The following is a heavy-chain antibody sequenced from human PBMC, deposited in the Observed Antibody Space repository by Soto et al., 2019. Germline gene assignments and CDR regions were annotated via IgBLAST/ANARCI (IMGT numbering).Heavy chain of an antibody. V-gene: IGHV1-69*13. CDR1: GNTFSSYA. J-gene: IGHJ6*02. CDR3: ARSGMGYYYYTGMDA. Sequence: ASVKVSCKASGNTFSSYAISWVRQAPGQGLEWMGGIIPIFGTANYAQKFQGRVTITADESTSTAYMELSSLRSEDTAVYYCARSGMGYYYYTGMDAWCQGTTLTVSS. CDR2: IIPIFGTA. D-gene: IGHD2-15*01.